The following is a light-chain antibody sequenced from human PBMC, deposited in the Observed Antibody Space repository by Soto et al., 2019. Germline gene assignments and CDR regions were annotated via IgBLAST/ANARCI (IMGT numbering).Light chain of an antibody. CDR2: DAS. CDR3: QQYDSYSLT. Sequence: DIQMTQSPSTLSASVGDRVTITCRASQSISSWLAWYQQKPGKAPKLLIYDASSLESGVPSRFSGSGSGTQFALSISSLQPDDFATYYCQQYDSYSLTFGGGTKVDI. V-gene: IGKV1-5*01. J-gene: IGKJ4*01. CDR1: QSISSW.